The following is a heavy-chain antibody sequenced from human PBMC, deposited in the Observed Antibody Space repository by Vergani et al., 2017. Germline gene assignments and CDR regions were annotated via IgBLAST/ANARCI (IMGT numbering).Heavy chain of an antibody. V-gene: IGHV3-53*02. CDR1: GFTVSSNY. D-gene: IGHD4-11*01. J-gene: IGHJ4*02. Sequence: EVQLVVTGGGLIQPGGSLRLSCAASGFTVSSNYMSWVRQAPGKGLEWVSVIYSGGSTYYADSVKGRFTISRDNSKNTLYLQMNSLRAEDTAVYYCARDGEDYSNYGGFDYWGQGTLVTVSS. CDR2: IYSGGST. CDR3: ARDGEDYSNYGGFDY.